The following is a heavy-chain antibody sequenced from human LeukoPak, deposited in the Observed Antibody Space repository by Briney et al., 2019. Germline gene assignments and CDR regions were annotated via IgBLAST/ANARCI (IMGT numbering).Heavy chain of an antibody. D-gene: IGHD3-3*01. V-gene: IGHV3-74*01. Sequence: GGSLRLSCAASGFTFSSYWMHWVRQAPGKGLVWVSRISDGSSTRYADSVKGRFTISRDNAKNSLYLQMSSLRAEDTAVYYCARRSLYDFWSGRKGGFDYWGQGTLVTVSS. CDR3: ARRSLYDFWSGRKGGFDY. J-gene: IGHJ4*02. CDR2: ISDGSST. CDR1: GFTFSSYW.